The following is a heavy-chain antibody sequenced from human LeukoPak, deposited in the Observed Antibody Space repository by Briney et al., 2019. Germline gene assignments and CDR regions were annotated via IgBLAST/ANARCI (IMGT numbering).Heavy chain of an antibody. Sequence: GGSLRLSCAASGFTFSSYDMSWVRQAPGKGLEWVSAISDSGGSTYYADSVKGRFTISRDNSRNTLYLQMNSLTAEDTAVYFCAKDQSSGTYYDYWGQGTLVTVSS. CDR1: GFTFSSYD. CDR3: AKDQSSGTYYDY. CDR2: ISDSGGST. V-gene: IGHV3-23*01. D-gene: IGHD1-26*01. J-gene: IGHJ4*02.